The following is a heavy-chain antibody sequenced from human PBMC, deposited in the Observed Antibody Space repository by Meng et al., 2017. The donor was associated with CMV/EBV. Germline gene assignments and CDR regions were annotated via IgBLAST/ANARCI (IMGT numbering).Heavy chain of an antibody. Sequence: QRQLQTSGPGLVKPLQTPSLTCTVSVGSISSGDYYWGWIRQPPGKGLEWIGYIYYSGSTYYNPSLKSRVTISVDTSKNQFSLKLSSVTAADTAVYYCARVGRTSCYDYWGQGTLVTVSS. J-gene: IGHJ4*02. CDR3: ARVGRTSCYDY. D-gene: IGHD2-2*01. V-gene: IGHV4-30-4*08. CDR2: IYYSGST. CDR1: VGSISSGDYY.